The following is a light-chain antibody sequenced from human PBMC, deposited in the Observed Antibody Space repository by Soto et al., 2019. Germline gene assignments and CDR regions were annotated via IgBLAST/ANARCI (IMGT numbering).Light chain of an antibody. CDR3: SLSYSGVRV. V-gene: IGLV7-46*01. CDR1: TGAVTSGHW. Sequence: QAVVTQEPSLTVSPGGTVTLTCGSSTGAVTSGHWPYWFQQKPGQVPTPLIYDTSTKYSWTPARFSGSLLGGTPALVLSGARPEDEADYYCSLSYSGVRVFGGGTKLTVL. J-gene: IGLJ3*02. CDR2: DTS.